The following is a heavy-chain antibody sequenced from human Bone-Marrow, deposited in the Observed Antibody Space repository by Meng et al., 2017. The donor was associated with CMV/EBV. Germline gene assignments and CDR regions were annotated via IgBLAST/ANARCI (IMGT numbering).Heavy chain of an antibody. V-gene: IGHV4-39*07. CDR1: GGSISSSSYY. CDR2: IYYSGST. CDR3: ARDPAVIVRAKSKNGMDV. J-gene: IGHJ6*02. D-gene: IGHD1-26*01. Sequence: SETLSLTCTVSGGSISSSSYYWGWIRQPPGKGLEWIGSIYYSGSTYYNPSLKSRVTISVDTSKNQFSLKLSSVTAADTAVYYCARDPAVIVRAKSKNGMDVWGQGTTVTVSS.